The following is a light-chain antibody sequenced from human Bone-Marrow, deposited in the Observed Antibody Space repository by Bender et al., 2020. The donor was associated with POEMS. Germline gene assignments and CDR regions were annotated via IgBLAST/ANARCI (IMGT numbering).Light chain of an antibody. CDR1: SSDVGLYNY. CDR3: SSYIGSRSDNVV. V-gene: IGLV2-8*01. Sequence: QSALTQPASVSGSPGQSITISCTGSSSDVGLYNYVSWYQQHPGKAPKLIIYDVNKRPSGVPDRFSGSGSDNTASLTVSGLQPEDEGDYYCSSYIGSRSDNVVFGGGTKLTVL. CDR2: DVN. J-gene: IGLJ2*01.